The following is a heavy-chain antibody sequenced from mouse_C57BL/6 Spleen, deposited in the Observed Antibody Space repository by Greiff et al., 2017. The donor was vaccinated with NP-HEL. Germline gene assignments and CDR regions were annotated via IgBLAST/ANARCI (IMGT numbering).Heavy chain of an antibody. D-gene: IGHD2-4*01. CDR2: IWSGGST. J-gene: IGHJ3*01. CDR3: ARNPYYDYDGWFAY. CDR1: GFSLTSYG. V-gene: IGHV2-2*01. Sequence: VQLVESGPGLVQPSQSLSITCTVSGFSLTSYGVHWVRQSPGKGLEWLGVIWSGGSTDYNAAFISRLSISKDNSKSQVFFKMNSLQADDTAIYYCARNPYYDYDGWFAYRGQGTLVTVSA.